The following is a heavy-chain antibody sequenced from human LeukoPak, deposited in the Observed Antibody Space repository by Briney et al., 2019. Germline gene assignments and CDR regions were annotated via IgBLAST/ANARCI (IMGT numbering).Heavy chain of an antibody. CDR1: GGSFSGYY. V-gene: IGHV4-34*01. Sequence: SETLSLTCAVYGGSFSGYYWSWIRQPPGKGLEWIGEINHSGSTNYNPSLKSRVTISVDTSKNQFSLKLSSVTAADTAMYYCARGLGDSSSADYWGQGTLVTVSS. D-gene: IGHD6-6*01. J-gene: IGHJ4*02. CDR2: INHSGST. CDR3: ARGLGDSSSADY.